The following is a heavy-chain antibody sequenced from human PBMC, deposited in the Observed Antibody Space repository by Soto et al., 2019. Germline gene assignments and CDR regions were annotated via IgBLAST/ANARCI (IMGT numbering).Heavy chain of an antibody. D-gene: IGHD4-17*01. CDR1: GFTFSNYG. Sequence: EVQLLESGGGLLQPGGSLRLSCAASGFTFSNYGMNWVRQAPGKGLEWVSGISTNGDTANYADSVKGRFTISRANSKNALYMQMNGLRPEDTAVYYCAKDLSRWPHYAFDSWGQGTLVTVSS. J-gene: IGHJ5*01. CDR2: ISTNGDTA. CDR3: AKDLSRWPHYAFDS. V-gene: IGHV3-23*01.